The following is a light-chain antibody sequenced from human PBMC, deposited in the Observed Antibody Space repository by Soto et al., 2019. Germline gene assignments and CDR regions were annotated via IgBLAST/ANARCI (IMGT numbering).Light chain of an antibody. CDR2: GAS. CDR3: QQYNNWPRT. CDR1: QSVSSN. V-gene: IGKV3-15*01. Sequence: EIVMTQSPATLSVSPGERATLSCRASQSVSSNLAWYQQKPGQAPRLLIYGASTRATGIPARFSGSGSGTDFTLTISSLQSEYFAVYYCQQYNNWPRTFGQGTKVKIK. J-gene: IGKJ1*01.